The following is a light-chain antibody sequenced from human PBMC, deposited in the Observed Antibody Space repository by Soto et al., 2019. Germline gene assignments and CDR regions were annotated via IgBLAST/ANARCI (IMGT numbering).Light chain of an antibody. CDR2: AAS. Sequence: DIQMTQSPSSLSASVGDRVTITCRASQGIIDYLAWYQHKPGKAPNLLIYAASTLHSGVPSRFSGSGSGTDFNLTISNLQPEDVGTYYCQKYNTAPQTFGPGTKVEIK. J-gene: IGKJ1*01. V-gene: IGKV1-27*01. CDR1: QGIIDY. CDR3: QKYNTAPQT.